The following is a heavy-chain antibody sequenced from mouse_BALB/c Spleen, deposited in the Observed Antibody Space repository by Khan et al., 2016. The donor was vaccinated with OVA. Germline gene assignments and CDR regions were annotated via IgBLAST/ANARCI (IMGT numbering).Heavy chain of an antibody. J-gene: IGHJ3*01. CDR1: GFTFSSFT. Sequence: EVELVESGGGLVKPGGSLKLSCAASGFTFSSFTMSWVRQTPEKRLEWVASISSGGDNTYYPDSVKGRFTISRDNAKHNLYLQMSSLRSEDTASYYCARSNYGPFAYWGQGTLVTVSA. CDR2: ISSGGDNT. D-gene: IGHD1-1*02. V-gene: IGHV5-9*03. CDR3: ARSNYGPFAY.